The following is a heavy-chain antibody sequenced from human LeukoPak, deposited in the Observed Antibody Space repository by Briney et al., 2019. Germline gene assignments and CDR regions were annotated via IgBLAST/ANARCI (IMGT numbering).Heavy chain of an antibody. V-gene: IGHV1-69*05. CDR1: GGTFSSYA. CDR3: ARDRSCGGDCYYNWFDP. Sequence: SVKVSCKAPGGTFSSYAISWVRQAPGQGLEWMGGIIPIFGTANYAQKFQGRVTITTDESTSTAYMELSSLRSEDTAVYYCARDRSCGGDCYYNWFDPWGQGTLVTVSS. D-gene: IGHD2-21*02. J-gene: IGHJ5*02. CDR2: IIPIFGTA.